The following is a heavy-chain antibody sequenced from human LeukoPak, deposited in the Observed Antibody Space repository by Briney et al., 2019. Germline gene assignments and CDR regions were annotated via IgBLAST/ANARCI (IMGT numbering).Heavy chain of an antibody. V-gene: IGHV4-39*07. J-gene: IGHJ4*02. D-gene: IGHD1-1*01. CDR2: INHSGST. CDR3: AREQTVPSPVERTLDY. CDR1: GGSISSSSYY. Sequence: TSETLSLTCTVSGGSISSSSYYWGWIRQPPGKGLEWIGEINHSGSTNYNLSLKSRVTISVDTSKNQFSLKLSSVTAADTAVYYCAREQTVPSPVERTLDYWGQGTLVTVSS.